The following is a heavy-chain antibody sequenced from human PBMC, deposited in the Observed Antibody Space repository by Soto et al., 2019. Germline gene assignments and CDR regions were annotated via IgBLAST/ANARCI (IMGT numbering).Heavy chain of an antibody. CDR3: ARVDYDILTGPNWFDP. V-gene: IGHV4-59*01. Sequence: LSLTCTVSGGSISSYYWSWIRQPPGKGLEWVGYIYYSGSTNYNPSLKSRVTISVDTSKNQFSLKLSSVTAADTAVYYCARVDYDILTGPNWFDPWGQGTLVTVSS. CDR2: IYYSGST. D-gene: IGHD3-9*01. CDR1: GGSISSYY. J-gene: IGHJ5*02.